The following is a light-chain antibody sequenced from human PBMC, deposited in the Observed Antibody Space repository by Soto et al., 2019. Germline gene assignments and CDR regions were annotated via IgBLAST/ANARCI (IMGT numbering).Light chain of an antibody. Sequence: IQMTHSPSSVSASLGDRVILTCRASQRISSYLAWYHQRPGKAPKLLIYATSTLETGVPSRFSGSGSGRDFTLTISSLQPEDLGTYFCQQASSVPWTFGQGTKVDI. J-gene: IGKJ1*01. V-gene: IGKV1-12*01. CDR3: QQASSVPWT. CDR2: ATS. CDR1: QRISSY.